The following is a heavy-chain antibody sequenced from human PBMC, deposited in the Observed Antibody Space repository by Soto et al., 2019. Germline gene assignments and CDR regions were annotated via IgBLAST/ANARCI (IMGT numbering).Heavy chain of an antibody. CDR2: IQSGGPT. J-gene: IGHJ6*04. Sequence: GGSLRLSCAASGFTVSSKYMSWVRRAPGKGLEWVSLIQSGGPTYYADSVKGRFTISRDTSENTLHLQMDSLRAEDTAVYYCARDDVLCDGGRCYGVPLDVWGEGTTVTVSS. V-gene: IGHV3-66*01. CDR1: GFTVSSKY. CDR3: ARDDVLCDGGRCYGVPLDV. D-gene: IGHD2-15*01.